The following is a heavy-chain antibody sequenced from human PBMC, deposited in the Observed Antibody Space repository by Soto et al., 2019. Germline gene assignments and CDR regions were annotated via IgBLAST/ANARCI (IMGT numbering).Heavy chain of an antibody. CDR2: VSGRGDMT. V-gene: IGHV3-23*01. CDR1: GFAFNSYA. CDR3: AKRTTGYSDYFQN. D-gene: IGHD1-1*01. Sequence: PGGSLRLSCAASGFAFNSYAMTWVRQAPGKGLEWVAAVSGRGDMTYYADSVKGRFTISRDNSNNTLFLQMDSLRVDDTAVFFCAKRTTGYSDYFQNWVQGTLVTVSS. J-gene: IGHJ1*01.